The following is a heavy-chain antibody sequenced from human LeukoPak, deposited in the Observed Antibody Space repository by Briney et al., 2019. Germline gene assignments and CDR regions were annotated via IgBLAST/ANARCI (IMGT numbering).Heavy chain of an antibody. CDR2: ISSSSSTI. J-gene: IGHJ6*02. Sequence: PGGSLRLSCAASGFTFSSYSMNWVRQAPGKGLEWVSYISSSSSTIYYADSVKGRFTISRDNAKNSLYLQMNSLRAEDTAVYYCARDPPGGEPYYYYGMDVWGQGTTVTVSS. D-gene: IGHD2-8*02. CDR1: GFTFSSYS. V-gene: IGHV3-48*01. CDR3: ARDPPGGEPYYYYGMDV.